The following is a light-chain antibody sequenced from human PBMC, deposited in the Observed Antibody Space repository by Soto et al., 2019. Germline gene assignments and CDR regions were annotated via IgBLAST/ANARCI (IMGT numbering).Light chain of an antibody. J-gene: IGLJ1*01. CDR3: SSYTTSNTRQIV. Sequence: QSVLTQPASVSGSPGRSITISCTGTSSDVGGYNYVSWYQHHPGKAPKLIIFDVSNRPSGVSNPFSGSKSGNTASLTISALQPEDEADYYCSSYTTSNTRQIVFGTGTKVTVL. CDR2: DVS. V-gene: IGLV2-14*03. CDR1: SSDVGGYNY.